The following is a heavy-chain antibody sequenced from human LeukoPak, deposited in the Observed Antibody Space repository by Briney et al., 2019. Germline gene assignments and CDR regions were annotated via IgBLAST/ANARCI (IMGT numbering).Heavy chain of an antibody. V-gene: IGHV1-69*13. CDR1: GGTFSSYA. D-gene: IGHD3-9*01. J-gene: IGHJ4*02. CDR3: ARGRKGYDILTGYYTFDY. CDR2: IIPIFGTA. Sequence: ASVKVSCKASGGTFSSYAISWVRQAPGQGLEWMRGIIPIFGTANYAQKFQGRVTITADESTSTAYMELSSLRSEDTAVYYCARGRKGYDILTGYYTFDYWGQGTLVTVSS.